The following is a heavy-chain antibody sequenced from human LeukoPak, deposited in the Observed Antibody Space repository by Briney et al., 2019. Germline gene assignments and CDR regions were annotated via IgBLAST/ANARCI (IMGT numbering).Heavy chain of an antibody. J-gene: IGHJ4*02. V-gene: IGHV3-20*04. CDR2: INWNGGST. CDR1: GFTFDDYG. D-gene: IGHD1-26*01. Sequence: GGSLRLSCAASGFTFDDYGMSWARQAPGKGLEWVSGINWNGGSTGYADSVKGRFTISRDNAKNSLYLQMNSLRAEDTALYYCARDLYSGSYRVFDYWGQGTLVTVSS. CDR3: ARDLYSGSYRVFDY.